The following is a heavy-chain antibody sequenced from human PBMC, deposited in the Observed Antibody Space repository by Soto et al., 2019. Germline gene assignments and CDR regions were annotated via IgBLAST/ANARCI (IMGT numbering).Heavy chain of an antibody. CDR2: VSYDGINK. CDR1: GFTFRNYG. CDR3: VKEDDTSGYYPFDY. Sequence: QVQVVESGGGVVQPGRSLRLSCAASGFTFRNYGMHWVRQAPGKGLEWVAFVSYDGINKYYADSVKGRFTISRDNSENTLYLQMDSLRTEDTAVYFCVKEDDTSGYYPFDYWGQGTLVPVSS. V-gene: IGHV3-30*18. J-gene: IGHJ4*02. D-gene: IGHD3-22*01.